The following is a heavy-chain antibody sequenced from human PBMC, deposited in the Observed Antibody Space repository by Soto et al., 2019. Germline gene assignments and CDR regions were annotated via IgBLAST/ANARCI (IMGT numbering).Heavy chain of an antibody. CDR3: AKMARGYCGGVRWNGGVGYFDY. V-gene: IGHV3-23*01. D-gene: IGHD2-15*01. CDR2: ISGGGSA. Sequence: EVQVLDSGGGLVLAGGSLRLSCVACGFTFSIYAMSWVRQAPGKGLEWVSSISGGGSAYYADSVKGRFTISRDNSKNTVDLQMNSQRAEDTAVYYCAKMARGYCGGVRWNGGVGYFDYWGQGTLVTVSS. CDR1: GFTFSIYA. J-gene: IGHJ4*02.